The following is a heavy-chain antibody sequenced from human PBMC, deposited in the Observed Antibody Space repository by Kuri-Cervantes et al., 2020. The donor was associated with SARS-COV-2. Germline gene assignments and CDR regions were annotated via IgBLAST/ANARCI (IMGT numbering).Heavy chain of an antibody. V-gene: IGHV3-11*01. CDR3: ARTGLPGWYYYEGMDV. CDR2: ISSSGSTI. Sequence: GESLKISCAASGFTFSDYYMSWIRQAPGKGLEWVSYISSSGSTIYYADSVKGRFTISRDNSKNSLYLQMNSLRAEDTAVYYCARTGLPGWYYYEGMDVWGQGTTVTVSS. J-gene: IGHJ6*02. D-gene: IGHD2-15*01. CDR1: GFTFSDYY.